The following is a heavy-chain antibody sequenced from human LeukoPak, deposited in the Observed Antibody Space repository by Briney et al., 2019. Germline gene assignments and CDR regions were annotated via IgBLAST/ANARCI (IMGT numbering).Heavy chain of an antibody. D-gene: IGHD4-11*01. CDR2: ISSSGFTI. V-gene: IGHV3-48*01. Sequence: GGSLRLSCAVSGFTCSDYSMNWVRQAPGKGLEWVSYISSSGFTINYADSVKGRFTISRDNAKNSLYLQMNSLRAEDTAVYYCVRGVLKTSYYYYYMDVWGKGTTVTVSS. CDR3: VRGVLKTSYYYYYMDV. J-gene: IGHJ6*03. CDR1: GFTCSDYS.